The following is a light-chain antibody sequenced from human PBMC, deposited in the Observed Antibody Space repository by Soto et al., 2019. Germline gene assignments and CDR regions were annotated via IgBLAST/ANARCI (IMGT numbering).Light chain of an antibody. Sequence: QSVLTQPASVSGSPGQSITISCTATSSDLGAYNYVSWYQQYPGKAPKLMIYEVINRPSGVSNRFSGSKSGNTASLIISGLQAEDEADYYCSSYTSSSTLVFGGGTKLTVL. V-gene: IGLV2-14*01. J-gene: IGLJ2*01. CDR3: SSYTSSSTLV. CDR1: SSDLGAYNY. CDR2: EVI.